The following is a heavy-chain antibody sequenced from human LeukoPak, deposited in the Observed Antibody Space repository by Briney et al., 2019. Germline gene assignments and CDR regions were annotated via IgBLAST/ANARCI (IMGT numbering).Heavy chain of an antibody. Sequence: GGSLRLSCAASGFTFSSFEMNWVRQAPGKGLEWVSYISSSGSTIYNADSVKGRITISRDNAKNSLYLQMNSLRAEDTAVYYCVGGTRKDSYESSGYYSYFDYWGQGTLVTVSS. V-gene: IGHV3-48*03. CDR1: GFTFSSFE. CDR3: VGGTRKDSYESSGYYSYFDY. CDR2: ISSSGSTI. J-gene: IGHJ4*02. D-gene: IGHD3-22*01.